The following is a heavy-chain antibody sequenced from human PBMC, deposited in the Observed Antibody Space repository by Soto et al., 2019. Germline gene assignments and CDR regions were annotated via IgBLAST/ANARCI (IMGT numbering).Heavy chain of an antibody. V-gene: IGHV4-30-4*01. J-gene: IGHJ6*02. CDR1: GGSISSGDYY. CDR3: ARDGKTVTRHYYYGMDV. CDR2: IYCSGTT. Sequence: QVQLQESGPGLVKPSQTLSLTCTVSGGSISSGDYYWSWVRQPPGKGLEWIEYIYCSGTTYYNPSLKSRVTISVNTSKNQFSLKLSSVTAADTAVYYCARDGKTVTRHYYYGMDVWGQGTTVTVSS. D-gene: IGHD4-17*01.